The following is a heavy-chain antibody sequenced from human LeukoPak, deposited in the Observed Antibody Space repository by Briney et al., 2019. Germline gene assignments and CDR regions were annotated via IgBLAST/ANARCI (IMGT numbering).Heavy chain of an antibody. V-gene: IGHV4-34*01. CDR3: ARGTYSSSWYWSHGFDY. D-gene: IGHD6-13*01. CDR1: GGSFSGYY. J-gene: IGHJ4*02. Sequence: SETLSLTCAVYGGSFSGYYWSWIRQPPGKGLEWIGEINHSGSTNYNPSLKSRVTISVDTSKNQFSLKLSSVTAADTAVYYCARGTYSSSWYWSHGFDYWGQGTLVTVSS. CDR2: INHSGST.